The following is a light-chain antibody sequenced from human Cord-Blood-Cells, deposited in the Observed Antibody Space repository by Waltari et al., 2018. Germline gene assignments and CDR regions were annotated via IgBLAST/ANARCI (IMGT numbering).Light chain of an antibody. J-gene: IGKJ1*01. CDR2: AAS. V-gene: IGKV1-39*01. CDR1: QSISSY. Sequence: DIQMTQSPSSLSASVGDRVTITCRASQSISSYLNWYQQKPGKAPKLLIYAASSLQSGVPSRFSGSGSGTEFTRTISSLQPEDFATYYCQQSYSTLTWTFGQGTKVEIK. CDR3: QQSYSTLTWT.